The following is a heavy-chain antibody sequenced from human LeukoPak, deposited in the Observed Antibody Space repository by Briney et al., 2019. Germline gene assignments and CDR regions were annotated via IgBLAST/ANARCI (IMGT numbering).Heavy chain of an antibody. CDR3: ARSFGSSSWYWFDP. D-gene: IGHD6-13*01. CDR1: GGSISSHY. J-gene: IGHJ5*02. CDR2: IYYSGST. Sequence: SETLSLTCTVSGGSISSHYWSWIRQPPGKGLEWIGYIYYSGSTNYNPSLKSRVTISVDTSKNQFSLKLSSVTAADTAVYYCARSFGSSSWYWFDPWGQGTLVTVSS. V-gene: IGHV4-59*11.